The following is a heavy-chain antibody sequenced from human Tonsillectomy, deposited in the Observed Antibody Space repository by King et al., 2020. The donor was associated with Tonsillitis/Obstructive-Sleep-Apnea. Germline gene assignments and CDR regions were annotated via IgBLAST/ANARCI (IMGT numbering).Heavy chain of an antibody. J-gene: IGHJ6*03. V-gene: IGHV3-23*04. CDR1: GFTFSSYA. D-gene: IGHD4-11*01. Sequence: VQLVESGGGLVQPGGSLRLSCAAYGFTFSSYAMSWVRQAPGKGLEWVSAISGSGGSTYYADSVKGRFTISRDNSKNTLYLQMNSLRAEDTAVYYCAKGASTVTTRTKYYYYYMDVWGKGTTVTVSS. CDR3: AKGASTVTTRTKYYYYYMDV. CDR2: ISGSGGST.